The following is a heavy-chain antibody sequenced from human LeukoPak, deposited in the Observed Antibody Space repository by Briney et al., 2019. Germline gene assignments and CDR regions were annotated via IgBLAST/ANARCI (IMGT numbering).Heavy chain of an antibody. D-gene: IGHD5-24*01. J-gene: IGHJ4*02. CDR1: GDSITNYF. CDR3: ARYPFDGYNYYFDY. Sequence: PSETLSLTCTVSGDSITNYFWNWIRQPPGKGLEWIGYIYYSGSSNYNPSLKSRVTISVDTSKNQFSLKLSSVTAADTAVYYCARYPFDGYNYYFDYWGQGTLVTVSS. V-gene: IGHV4-59*01. CDR2: IYYSGSS.